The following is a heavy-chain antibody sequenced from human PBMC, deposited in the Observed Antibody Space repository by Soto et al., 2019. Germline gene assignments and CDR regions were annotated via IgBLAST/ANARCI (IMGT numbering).Heavy chain of an antibody. CDR1: GFTFSSYS. D-gene: IGHD2-2*01. J-gene: IGHJ4*02. CDR2: ISSSSSYI. CDR3: ARDHVVVPAASKSWPNPIDY. V-gene: IGHV3-21*01. Sequence: PGGSLRLSCAASGFTFSSYSMNWVRQAPGKGLEWVSSISSSSSYIYYADSVKGRFTISRDNAKNSLYLQMNSLRAEDTAVYYCARDHVVVPAASKSWPNPIDYWGQGTLVTVSS.